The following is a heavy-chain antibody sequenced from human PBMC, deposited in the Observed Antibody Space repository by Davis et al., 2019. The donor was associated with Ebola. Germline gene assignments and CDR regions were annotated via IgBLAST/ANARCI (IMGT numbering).Heavy chain of an antibody. CDR3: ARDLRWELGVLYNWFDP. Sequence: SVKVSCKASGGTFSSYAISWVRQAPGQGLEWMGRIIPILGIANYAQKFQGRVTITADKSTSTAYMELSSLRSEDTAVYYCARDLRWELGVLYNWFDPWGQGTLVTVSS. D-gene: IGHD1-26*01. CDR2: IIPILGIA. CDR1: GGTFSSYA. J-gene: IGHJ5*02. V-gene: IGHV1-69*04.